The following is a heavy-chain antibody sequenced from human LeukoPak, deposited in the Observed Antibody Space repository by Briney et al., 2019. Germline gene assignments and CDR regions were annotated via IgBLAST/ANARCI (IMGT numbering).Heavy chain of an antibody. J-gene: IGHJ3*02. CDR3: ARGRLAVAVREAFDI. V-gene: IGHV4-4*07. CDR2: IYTSGST. Sequence: SETLSLTCTVSGGSISSYYWSWIRQPAGKGLEWIGRIYTSGSTNYNPSLKSRVTMSVDTSKDQFSLKLSSATAADTAVYYCARGRLAVAVREAFDIWGQGTMVTVSS. CDR1: GGSISSYY. D-gene: IGHD6-19*01.